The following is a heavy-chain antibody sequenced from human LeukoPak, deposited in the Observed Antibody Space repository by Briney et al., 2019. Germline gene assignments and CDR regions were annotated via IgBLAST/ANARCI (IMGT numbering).Heavy chain of an antibody. CDR1: GFTFSSYA. CDR2: ISGSGGST. Sequence: PGGSLRLSCAASGFTFSSYAMSWVRQAPGKGLEWVSAISGSGGSTYYADSVKGRFTISRDNSKNTLYLQMNSLRAEDTAVYYCAKDPTFDGDYYDSSGLVDYWGQGILVTVSS. D-gene: IGHD3-22*01. V-gene: IGHV3-23*01. J-gene: IGHJ4*02. CDR3: AKDPTFDGDYYDSSGLVDY.